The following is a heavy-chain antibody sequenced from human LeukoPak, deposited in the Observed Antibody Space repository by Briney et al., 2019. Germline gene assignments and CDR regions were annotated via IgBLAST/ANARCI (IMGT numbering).Heavy chain of an antibody. Sequence: PGGSLRLSCAASGFTFSYLGMHWVRQAPGKGLEWVAFIRYDGSTRSYADSVKGRFTISRDNSKNTLYLQMSGLRVDDTALYYCAAVDNRVRFDCWGQGTLVTVSS. J-gene: IGHJ4*02. CDR3: AAVDNRVRFDC. CDR2: IRYDGSTR. D-gene: IGHD1-14*01. V-gene: IGHV3-30*02. CDR1: GFTFSYLG.